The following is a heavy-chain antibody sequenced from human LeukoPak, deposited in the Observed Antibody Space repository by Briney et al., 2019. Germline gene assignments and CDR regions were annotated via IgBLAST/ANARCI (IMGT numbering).Heavy chain of an antibody. D-gene: IGHD2-2*01. J-gene: IGHJ4*02. CDR3: ARVRVGYCSSTSCYAGMRD. Sequence: SVKVSCKASGGTFSSYAISWVRQAPGQGLEWMGGIIPRFGRANYEQKFQGRVTITADESTSTAYMELSSLRSEDTAVYYCARVRVGYCSSTSCYAGMRDWGQGTLVTV. CDR1: GGTFSSYA. V-gene: IGHV1-69*01. CDR2: IIPRFGRA.